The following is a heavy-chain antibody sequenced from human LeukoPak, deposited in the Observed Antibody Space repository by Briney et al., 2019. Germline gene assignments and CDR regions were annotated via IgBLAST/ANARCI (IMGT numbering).Heavy chain of an antibody. CDR1: GYTFTSYG. J-gene: IGHJ4*02. D-gene: IGHD2-2*01. CDR2: ISAYNGNT. CDR3: ARDICGSTACLLYYFDY. V-gene: IGHV1-18*01. Sequence: ASVKVSCKASGYTFTSYGISWVRQAPGQGLEWMGWISAYNGNTKYAQKLQGRVTKTTDTSTSTAYMEVRSLRSDDTAVYYCARDICGSTACLLYYFDYWGQGTLVTVSS.